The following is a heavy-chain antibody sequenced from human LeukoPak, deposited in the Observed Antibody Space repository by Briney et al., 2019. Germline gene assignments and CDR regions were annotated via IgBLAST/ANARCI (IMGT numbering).Heavy chain of an antibody. CDR1: GFTFSSYG. Sequence: GGSLRLSCAASGFTFSSYGMHWVRQAPGKGLEWVAVISYDGSNKYYADSVKGRFTISRDNSKNTLYLQMNSLRAEDTAVYYCAKGGPRDYVSSGYYYYWGQGTLVTVSS. D-gene: IGHD3-22*01. CDR2: ISYDGSNK. V-gene: IGHV3-30*18. J-gene: IGHJ4*02. CDR3: AKGGPRDYVSSGYYYY.